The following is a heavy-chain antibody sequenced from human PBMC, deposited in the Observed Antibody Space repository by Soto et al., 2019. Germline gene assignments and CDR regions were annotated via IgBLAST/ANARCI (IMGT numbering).Heavy chain of an antibody. V-gene: IGHV3-30-3*01. CDR3: ARDMYSSDYFVKWFEP. D-gene: IGHD6-19*01. J-gene: IGHJ5*02. CDR2: ISHDGINK. CDR1: GFSFSSYA. Sequence: QVRLVESGGGVVQPGRSLRLSCTASGFSFSSYAMYWFRQPPGKGLEWVAVISHDGINKHYADSVKGRVTVSRDNSNHSLALQLNSLRGEDTAMYYCARDMYSSDYFVKWFEPWGQGTLVTVCS.